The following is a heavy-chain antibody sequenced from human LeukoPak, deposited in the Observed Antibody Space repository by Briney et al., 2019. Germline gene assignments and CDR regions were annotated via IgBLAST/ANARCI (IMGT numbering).Heavy chain of an antibody. CDR1: GGSISSYY. V-gene: IGHV4-59*01. J-gene: IGHJ4*02. Sequence: SETLSLTWTVSGGSISSYYWSWIRLPPGKGLEWIGYTYYTGATYYNPSLKSRVTISLDTSKNQFSLKLSSVTAADAAVYYCARAGYSYGTGYYFDYWGQGALVTVSS. CDR2: TYYTGAT. CDR3: ARAGYSYGTGYYFDY. D-gene: IGHD5-18*01.